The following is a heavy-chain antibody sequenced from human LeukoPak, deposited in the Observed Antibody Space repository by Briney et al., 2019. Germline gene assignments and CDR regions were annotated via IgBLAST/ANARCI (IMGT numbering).Heavy chain of an antibody. CDR3: AREWGNSGFDY. D-gene: IGHD6-25*01. CDR2: ISGSGGST. J-gene: IGHJ4*02. CDR1: GFTFSSYA. V-gene: IGHV3-23*01. Sequence: GGSLRLSCAASGFTFSSYAMSWVRQAPGKGLEWVSGISGSGGSTYYADSVKGRFTISRDSSENTLFLQMSSLRIEDTAVYYCAREWGNSGFDYWGQGTLVTVSS.